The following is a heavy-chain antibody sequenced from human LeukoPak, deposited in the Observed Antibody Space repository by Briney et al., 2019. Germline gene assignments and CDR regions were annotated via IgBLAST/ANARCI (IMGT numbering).Heavy chain of an antibody. V-gene: IGHV1-8*01. D-gene: IGHD5-18*01. CDR3: ATGAKVTDAFDI. J-gene: IGHJ3*02. CDR2: MNPNSGNT. CDR1: GYTFTSYD. Sequence: ASVKVSCKASGYTFTSYDINWVRQATGQGLEWMGWMNPNSGNTGYAQKFQGRVTMTRNTSISTAYMELSSLRSEDTAVYYCATGAKVTDAFDIWGQGTMVTVSS.